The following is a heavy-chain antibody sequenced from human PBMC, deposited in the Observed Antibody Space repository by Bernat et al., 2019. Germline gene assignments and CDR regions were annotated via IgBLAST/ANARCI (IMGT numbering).Heavy chain of an antibody. J-gene: IGHJ4*02. CDR1: GFTFSSYA. CDR3: AKCRTYYDFWSGYYAPGAFDY. V-gene: IGHV3-23*01. D-gene: IGHD3-3*01. CDR2: ISGSGGST. Sequence: EVQLLESGGGLVQPGGSLRLSCAASGFTFSSYAMSWVRQAPGQGLEWVSAISGSGGSTYYADSVKGRFTISRDNSKNTLYLQMNSLRAEDTAVYYCAKCRTYYDFWSGYYAPGAFDYWGQGTLVTVSS.